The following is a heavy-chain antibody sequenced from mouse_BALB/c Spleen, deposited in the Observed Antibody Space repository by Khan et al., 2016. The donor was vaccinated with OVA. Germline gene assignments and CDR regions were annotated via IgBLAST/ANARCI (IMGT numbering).Heavy chain of an antibody. V-gene: IGHV5-9-3*01. CDR1: GFSFCSYT. CDR2: FSSGGSYT. Sequence: EVELVESGGGLVKPGGSLKLSCAVSGFSFCSYTMSWVRQTPEKRLEWVATFSSGGSYTYYPDRVKGRFTISRDNAKNTLYKQMSSLRSEDTTTYYCAKLGGKVFDYWGQGTTLTVSS. D-gene: IGHD1-1*02. J-gene: IGHJ2*01. CDR3: AKLGGKVFDY.